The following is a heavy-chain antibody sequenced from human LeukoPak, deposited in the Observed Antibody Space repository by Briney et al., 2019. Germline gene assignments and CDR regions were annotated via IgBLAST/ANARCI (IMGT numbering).Heavy chain of an antibody. V-gene: IGHV3-74*01. J-gene: IGHJ4*02. CDR3: ARGAIYYYDSSGYSPFDY. Sequence: PGGSLRLSCAASGFTFSSYWMHWVRQAPGKGLVWVSRINSDGSSTSYADSVKGRFTISRDNAKNTLYLQMNSLRAEDTAVYYCARGAIYYYDSSGYSPFDYWGQGTLVTVSS. CDR1: GFTFSSYW. D-gene: IGHD3-22*01. CDR2: INSDGSST.